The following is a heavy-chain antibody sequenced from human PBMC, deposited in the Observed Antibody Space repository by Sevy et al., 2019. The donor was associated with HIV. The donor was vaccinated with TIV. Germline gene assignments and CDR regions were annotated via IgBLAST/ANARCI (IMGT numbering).Heavy chain of an antibody. D-gene: IGHD3-10*01. CDR3: ARSRGWRDAFDI. Sequence: GGSLRLSCAASGFTFSSYWMTWVRQAPGKGLEWVANIKQDGCDEYYVDSVKGRFTISRDNAKNSLYLQMNSLRGEDTAVYYCARSRGWRDAFDIWGQGTMVTVSS. V-gene: IGHV3-7*01. CDR1: GFTFSSYW. J-gene: IGHJ3*02. CDR2: IKQDGCDE.